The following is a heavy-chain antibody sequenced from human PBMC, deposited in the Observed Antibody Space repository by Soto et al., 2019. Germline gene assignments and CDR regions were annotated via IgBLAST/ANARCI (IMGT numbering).Heavy chain of an antibody. CDR2: IYYTGSA. CDR1: GGSISSGDYY. CDR3: ARDVYDSSDHRYDY. Sequence: SETLSLTCTVSGGSISSGDYYWSWFRQPPGKGLEWIGYIYYTGSAYYNPSLRSRVTMSVDTSKNQFSLKLNSVTAADTAVYYCARDVYDSSDHRYDYWGQGTQVTVSS. J-gene: IGHJ4*02. D-gene: IGHD3-22*01. V-gene: IGHV4-30-4*01.